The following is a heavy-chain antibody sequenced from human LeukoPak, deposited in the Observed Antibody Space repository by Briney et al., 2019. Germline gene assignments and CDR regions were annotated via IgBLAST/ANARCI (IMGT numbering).Heavy chain of an antibody. Sequence: GGSLRLSCAASGFTFSNYGMNWVRQAPGKGLEWVSVISGSGGSTYHADSVKGRFTISRDNAKNSLYLQINSLRAEDTAIYYCARRGYSDSSGYDYWGQGTLVTVSS. J-gene: IGHJ4*02. CDR1: GFTFSNYG. D-gene: IGHD3-22*01. V-gene: IGHV3-23*01. CDR2: ISGSGGST. CDR3: ARRGYSDSSGYDY.